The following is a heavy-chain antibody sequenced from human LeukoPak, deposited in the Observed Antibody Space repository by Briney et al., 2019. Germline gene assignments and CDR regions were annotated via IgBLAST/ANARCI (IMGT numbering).Heavy chain of an antibody. V-gene: IGHV4-61*08. D-gene: IGHD5-18*01. CDR3: ARDPRVYSYGHDYYYYGMDV. J-gene: IGHJ6*02. CDR1: GGSISSGDYY. CDR2: IYYSGST. Sequence: PSETLSLTCTVSGGSISSGDYYWSWIRQPSGKGLEWIGYIYYSGSTNYNPSLKSRVTISVDTSKNQFSLKLSSVTAADTAVYYCARDPRVYSYGHDYYYYGMDVWGQGTTVTVSS.